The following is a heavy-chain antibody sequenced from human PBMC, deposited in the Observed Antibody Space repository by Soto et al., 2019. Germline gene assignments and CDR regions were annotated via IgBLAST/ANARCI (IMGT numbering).Heavy chain of an antibody. J-gene: IGHJ4*02. V-gene: IGHV6-1*01. D-gene: IGHD4-4*01. Sequence: SQTLSLTCAISWDSVSSNSAAWNWIRQSPSRGLEWLGRTYYRSKWYNDYALSVKSLISINPDTSKNQFSLQLNSVTPEDTAVYYCARDRYSNGHFDYWGQGTLVTVSS. CDR1: WDSVSSNSAA. CDR2: TYYRSKWYN. CDR3: ARDRYSNGHFDY.